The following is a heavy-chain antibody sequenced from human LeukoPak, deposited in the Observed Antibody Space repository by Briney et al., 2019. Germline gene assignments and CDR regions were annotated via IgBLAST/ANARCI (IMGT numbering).Heavy chain of an antibody. Sequence: GASVKVSCKVSGYTLTEISMHGVRQAPGQGLEWMGGSNPEDVETIYARSFQGRLTVTEDTSTETAYMELSSLRAEDTAMYYCATEIVGYGDVHYFDSWGQGTLVTVSS. D-gene: IGHD4-17*01. V-gene: IGHV1-24*01. CDR2: SNPEDVET. CDR1: GYTLTEIS. J-gene: IGHJ4*02. CDR3: ATEIVGYGDVHYFDS.